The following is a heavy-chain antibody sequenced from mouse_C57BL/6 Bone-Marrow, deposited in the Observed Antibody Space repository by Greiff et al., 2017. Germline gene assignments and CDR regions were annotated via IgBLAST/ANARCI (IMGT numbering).Heavy chain of an antibody. CDR3: VRHWPPFSY. CDR1: GCSFNTYA. Sequence: EADGGLVQANGSLKLSCAASGCSFNTYAMTWVRQAPGKGLEWVARHRSKSNNYATYYADSVTDRYTISRDDSDSLLYLQMNNLKTEDTAMYYCVRHWPPFSYWAQGPLVTFSA. CDR2: HRSKSNNYAT. J-gene: IGHJ3*01. V-gene: IGHV10-1*01.